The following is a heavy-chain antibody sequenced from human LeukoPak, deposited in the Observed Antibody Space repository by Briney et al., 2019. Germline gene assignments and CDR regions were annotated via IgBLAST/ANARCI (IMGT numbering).Heavy chain of an antibody. CDR3: TKGARSGTYYNCFDP. CDR2: ISGDGDST. J-gene: IGHJ5*02. CDR1: GFTLNDYA. D-gene: IGHD1-26*01. V-gene: IGHV3-43*02. Sequence: GGSLRLSCVVSGFTLNDYALHWVRQAPGKGLEWISLISGDGDSTYYADSVKGRFTISRDNSKNSLYLQMSSLRAEDTALYYCTKGARSGTYYNCFDPWGQGTLVTVSS.